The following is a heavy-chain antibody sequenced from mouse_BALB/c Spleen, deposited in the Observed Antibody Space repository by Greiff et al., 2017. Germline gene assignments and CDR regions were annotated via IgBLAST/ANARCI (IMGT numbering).Heavy chain of an antibody. J-gene: IGHJ1*01. CDR2: ISSGSSTI. CDR1: GFTFSSFG. Sequence: EVHLVESGGGLVQPGGSRKLSCAASGFTFSSFGMHWVRQAPEKGLEWVAYISSGSSTIYYADTVKGRFTISRDNSTNTLFLQLTSLRSEDTAMYYCAREGYWCFDVWGAGTTVTVSS. V-gene: IGHV5-17*02. CDR3: AREGYWCFDV.